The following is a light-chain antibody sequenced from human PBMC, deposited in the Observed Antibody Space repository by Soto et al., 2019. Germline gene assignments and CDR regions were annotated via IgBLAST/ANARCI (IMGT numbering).Light chain of an antibody. V-gene: IGKV1-9*01. J-gene: IGKJ1*01. CDR2: AAS. Sequence: DIQLTQSPSFLSPSVGDRVTITCRASQGISSYLAWYQQKPGKAPKLLIYAASTLQSGVPSRFSGSGSGTQFTLTISSLQPEDFATYYCQQVHSYPPTVGQGTKVDIK. CDR1: QGISSY. CDR3: QQVHSYPPT.